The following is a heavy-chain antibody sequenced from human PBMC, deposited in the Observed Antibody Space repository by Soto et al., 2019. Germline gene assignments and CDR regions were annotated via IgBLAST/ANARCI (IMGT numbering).Heavy chain of an antibody. D-gene: IGHD2-2*01. J-gene: IGHJ6*02. Sequence: ASVKVSCKASGYTFTSYYMHWVRQAPGQGLEWMGIINPSGGSTSYAQKFQGRVTMTRDTSTSTVYMELSSLRSEDTAVYYCARDRVVPAASIYYGMDVWGRGTTVTVSS. CDR2: INPSGGST. CDR3: ARDRVVPAASIYYGMDV. CDR1: GYTFTSYY. V-gene: IGHV1-46*01.